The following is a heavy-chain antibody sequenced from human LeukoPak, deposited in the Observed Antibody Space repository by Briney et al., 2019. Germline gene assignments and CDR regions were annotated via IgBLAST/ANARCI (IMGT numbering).Heavy chain of an antibody. V-gene: IGHV3-21*01. CDR2: IDRSSYI. D-gene: IGHD3-10*01. CDR3: ARAVYGSGSYGTYYFFYGIDV. Sequence: PGGSLRLSCAASGFVFSTYKMNWVRQAPGKGLEWVSSIDRSSYIYYADSVKGRFTISRDNAKNSSYLQLNSLRAEDTAAYYCARAVYGSGSYGTYYFFYGIDVWGKGTTVTVSS. CDR1: GFVFSTYK. J-gene: IGHJ6*04.